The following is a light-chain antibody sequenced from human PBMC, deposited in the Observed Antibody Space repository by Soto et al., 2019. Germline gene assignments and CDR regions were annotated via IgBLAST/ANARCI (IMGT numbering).Light chain of an antibody. J-gene: IGKJ1*01. Sequence: EIVMTQSPATLSVSPGARATLSCRASQSVSSNLAWYEQKPGQAPRLLIYGASTRATGIPARFSGSGSGTEFTLTISSLQSEYFAVYYCQQYNNWPQTFGQGPKVEIK. CDR2: GAS. CDR1: QSVSSN. V-gene: IGKV3-15*01. CDR3: QQYNNWPQT.